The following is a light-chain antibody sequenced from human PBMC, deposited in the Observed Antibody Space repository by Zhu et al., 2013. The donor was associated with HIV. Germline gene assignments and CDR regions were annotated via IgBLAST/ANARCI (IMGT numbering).Light chain of an antibody. V-gene: IGKV1-5*01. CDR2: DAS. J-gene: IGKJ3*01. CDR1: QTISMW. Sequence: DIQMTQSPSTLSASVGDRVTITCRASQTISMWLAWYQKKPGKAPKFLIYDASSLESGVPSRFSGSGSGTEFILTISSLQPDDFATYYCHQPYTYPFTFGPGTKVDIK. CDR3: HQPYTYPFT.